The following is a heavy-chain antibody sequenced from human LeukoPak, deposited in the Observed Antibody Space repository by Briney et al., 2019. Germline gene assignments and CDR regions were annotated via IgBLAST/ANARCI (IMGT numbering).Heavy chain of an antibody. Sequence: SETLSLTCAVYGGSFSRYYWSWIRQTPGKGLEWIGEINHSGRINYNPSHKSPVTISLGASKNQFSLRLASLTAADTAVYYCARGPIDSERMVYVGLDPWGQRTLVTVSS. D-gene: IGHD2-8*01. CDR2: INHSGRI. CDR1: GGSFSRYY. J-gene: IGHJ5*02. V-gene: IGHV4-34*01. CDR3: ARGPIDSERMVYVGLDP.